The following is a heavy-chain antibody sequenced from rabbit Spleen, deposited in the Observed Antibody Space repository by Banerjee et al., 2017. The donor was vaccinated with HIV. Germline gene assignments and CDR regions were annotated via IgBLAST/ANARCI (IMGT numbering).Heavy chain of an antibody. CDR3: ARGIYGGYNVYGGYYFPL. J-gene: IGHJ4*01. D-gene: IGHD2-1*01. Sequence: QEQLVESGGGLVQPEGSLTLTCTASGFSFSSSFYMCWVRQAPGKGLEWIGCINTGSDYTYFASWAKGRFTISKTSSTTMTLQMTSLTAADTAAYFCARGIYGGYNVYGGYYFPLWGPGTLVTV. V-gene: IGHV1S45*01. CDR1: GFSFSSSFY. CDR2: INTGSDYT.